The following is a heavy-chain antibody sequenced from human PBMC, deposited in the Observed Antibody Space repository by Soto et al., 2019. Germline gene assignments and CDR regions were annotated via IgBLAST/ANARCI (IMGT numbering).Heavy chain of an antibody. CDR1: GGTFSSYT. V-gene: IGHV1-69*02. J-gene: IGHJ6*02. Sequence: ASVKVSCKASGGTFSSYTISWVRQAPGQGLEWMGRIIPILGIANYAQKFQGRVTITADKSTSTAYMELSSLRSEDTAVYYCARGSIAVAGPNYYGMDVWGQGTTVTVSS. CDR2: IIPILGIA. D-gene: IGHD6-19*01. CDR3: ARGSIAVAGPNYYGMDV.